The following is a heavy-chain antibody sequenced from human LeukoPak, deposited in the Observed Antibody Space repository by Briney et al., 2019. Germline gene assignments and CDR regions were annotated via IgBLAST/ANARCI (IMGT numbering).Heavy chain of an antibody. J-gene: IGHJ6*02. D-gene: IGHD3-9*01. V-gene: IGHV3-30-3*01. CDR3: ARDRYDILTGYPKVYAMDV. CDR1: GFTFSSHA. CDR2: ISYDGSNK. Sequence: GRSLRLSCAASGFTFSSHAMHWVRQAPGKGLEWVAVISYDGSNKNYADSVKGRFTISRDNSKNTLYLQMNSLRAEDTAVYYCARDRYDILTGYPKVYAMDVWGQGTTVTVSS.